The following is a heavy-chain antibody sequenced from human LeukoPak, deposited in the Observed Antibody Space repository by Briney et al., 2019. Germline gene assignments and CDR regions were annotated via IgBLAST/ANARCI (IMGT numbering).Heavy chain of an antibody. CDR2: SRNKADGYTT. CDR3: TRGGPYGGNSAFDY. CDR1: GFTLSDHY. J-gene: IGHJ4*02. Sequence: PGRSLRLSCAASGFTLSDHYMDWVRQAPGKGLEWVGRSRNKADGYTTVYAASVKGRFTISRDDSKSSLYLQMSYLKSEDTAVYYCTRGGPYGGNSAFDYWGQGTLVTVSS. D-gene: IGHD4-23*01. V-gene: IGHV3-72*01.